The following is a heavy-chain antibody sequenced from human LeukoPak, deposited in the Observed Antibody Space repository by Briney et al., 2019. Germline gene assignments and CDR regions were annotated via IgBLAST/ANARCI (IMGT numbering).Heavy chain of an antibody. V-gene: IGHV4-39*07. J-gene: IGHJ4*02. D-gene: IGHD5-24*01. CDR1: GGSISSSSYY. Sequence: SETLSLTCTVSGGSISSSSYYWGWIRQPPGKGLEWIGSIYYSGSTYYNPSLKSRVTISVDTSKNQFSLKLSSVTAADTAVYYCAKDVEMAIGVWGQGTLVTVSS. CDR3: AKDVEMAIGV. CDR2: IYYSGST.